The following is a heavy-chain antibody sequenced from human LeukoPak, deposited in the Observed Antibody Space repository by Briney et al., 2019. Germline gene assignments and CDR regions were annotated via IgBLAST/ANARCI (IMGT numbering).Heavy chain of an antibody. J-gene: IGHJ4*02. CDR1: GTYW. CDR2: INSDGSWT. CDR3: VSFYETY. D-gene: IGHD2-2*01. Sequence: GGSLRLSCAASGTYWMHWVRQAPGKGLVWVSHINSDGSWTSYADSVKGRFTISKDNAKSTVYLQMNNLRAEDTAVYYCVSFYETYWGRGTLVTVSS. V-gene: IGHV3-74*01.